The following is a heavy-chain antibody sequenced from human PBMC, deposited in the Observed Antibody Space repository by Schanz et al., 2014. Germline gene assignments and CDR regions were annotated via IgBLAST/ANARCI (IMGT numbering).Heavy chain of an antibody. CDR2: ISGSGGST. V-gene: IGHV3-23*04. D-gene: IGHD2-8*02. CDR3: ARESANDIVLVPGAVLDH. Sequence: EVHLVESGGGLVQPGGSLRLSCSASGFTFSIYAMHWIRQPPGRGLEWVSAISGSGGSTYYADSVKGRFTISRDNSKITVHLQMNIRRPGDTAVYYCARESANDIVLVPGAVLDHWGQGILVTVSS. J-gene: IGHJ4*02. CDR1: GFTFSIYA.